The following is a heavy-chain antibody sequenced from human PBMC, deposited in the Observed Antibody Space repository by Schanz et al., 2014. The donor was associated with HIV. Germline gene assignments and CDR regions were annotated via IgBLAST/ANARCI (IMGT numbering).Heavy chain of an antibody. CDR2: ISGSGGRT. CDR3: AKPEYDSRGSSQSHFDY. Sequence: EVQLLESGGGLVQPGGSLRLSCAASGFTFSSYAMSWVRQAPGKGLEWVSTISGSGGRTYYADSVNGRFTISRDNSKNTLYLQMTTLRIDDTAVYYCAKPEYDSRGSSQSHFDYWGQGTLVTVSS. CDR1: GFTFSSYA. D-gene: IGHD3-22*01. V-gene: IGHV3-23*01. J-gene: IGHJ4*02.